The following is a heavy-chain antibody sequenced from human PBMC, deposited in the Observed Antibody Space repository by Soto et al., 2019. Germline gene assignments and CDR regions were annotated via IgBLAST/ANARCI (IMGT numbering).Heavy chain of an antibody. Sequence: SETLSLNCAVSGDSIIGTHWWSWVRRPPGKGLEFIGETHHSRGTNYNPSLRSRVTMSLDKSKNQLSLILYSVTAADTGVYYCARYSAASGTYYFDYWGQGTLVTVSS. D-gene: IGHD6-13*01. J-gene: IGHJ4*01. CDR1: GDSIIGTHW. CDR2: THHSRGT. V-gene: IGHV4-4*02. CDR3: ARYSAASGTYYFDY.